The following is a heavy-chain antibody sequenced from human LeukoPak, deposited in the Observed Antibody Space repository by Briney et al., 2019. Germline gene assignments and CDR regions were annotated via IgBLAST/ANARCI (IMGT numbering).Heavy chain of an antibody. CDR3: ARTNYYDSSGPKHYFDQ. D-gene: IGHD3-22*01. V-gene: IGHV4-30-4*01. J-gene: IGHJ4*02. Sequence: SETLSLTCTVSGGSISSGDYYWSWIRQPPGKGLECIGYIYYSGSTYYNPSLKSRVTISVDTFKNQFSLKLSSVTAADTAVYYCARTNYYDSSGPKHYFDQWGQGTLVTVSS. CDR1: GGSISSGDYY. CDR2: IYYSGST.